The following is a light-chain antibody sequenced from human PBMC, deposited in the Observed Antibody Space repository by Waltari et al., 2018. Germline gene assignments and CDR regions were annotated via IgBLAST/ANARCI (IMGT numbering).Light chain of an antibody. Sequence: QSALTQPASVSGSPGQSITISCTGTNTDIGYYNFVSGYQRHPGKAPKLMIFDVTRWSSGVSHRCSGSKSGNTASLTISGLQPEDEADYFCASYTSTNTVVFGGGTRVTVL. CDR3: ASYTSTNTVV. V-gene: IGLV2-14*01. CDR2: DVT. J-gene: IGLJ2*01. CDR1: NTDIGYYNF.